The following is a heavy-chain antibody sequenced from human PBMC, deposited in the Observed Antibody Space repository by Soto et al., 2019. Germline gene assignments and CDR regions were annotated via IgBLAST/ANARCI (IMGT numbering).Heavy chain of an antibody. CDR2: ISGSGGCT. V-gene: IGHV3-23*01. CDR1: GLTVGSSD. CDR3: AKDQISDIVATIFDY. J-gene: IGHJ4*02. Sequence: HPGGSLRLSCAASGLTVGSSDMNWVRQAPGKGLEWVSAISGSGGCTYYADSVKGRFTISRDNSKNTLYLQMNSLRAEDTAVYYCAKDQISDIVATIFDYWGQGTLVTVSS. D-gene: IGHD5-12*01.